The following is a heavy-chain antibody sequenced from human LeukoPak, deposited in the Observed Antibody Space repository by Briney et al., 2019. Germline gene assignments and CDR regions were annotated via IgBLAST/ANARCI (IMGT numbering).Heavy chain of an antibody. CDR1: GFTFSSYA. J-gene: IGHJ6*02. CDR3: AKSTSSSSAAYYYYGMDV. D-gene: IGHD6-6*01. V-gene: IGHV3-23*01. CDR2: ISGSGGST. Sequence: GGSLRLSCAASGFTFSSYAMSWVRQAPGKGLEWVSAISGSGGSTYYADSVKGRFTTSRDNSKNTLYLQMNSLRAEDTAVYYCAKSTSSSSAAYYYYGMDVWGQGTTITVSS.